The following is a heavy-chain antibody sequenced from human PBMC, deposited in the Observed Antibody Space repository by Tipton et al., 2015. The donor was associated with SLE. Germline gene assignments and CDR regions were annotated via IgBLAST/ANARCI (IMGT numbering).Heavy chain of an antibody. J-gene: IGHJ4*02. CDR3: GAFDY. Sequence: TLSLTCTVSGASISSSTYYWGWICQPPGKGLEWIGSFSYSGSTYYNPSLRSRVTISVDTSKNQFSLKLTSVTAADTAVYHCGAFDYWGQGTLVTVSS. CDR2: FSYSGST. CDR1: GASISSSTYY. V-gene: IGHV4-39*01.